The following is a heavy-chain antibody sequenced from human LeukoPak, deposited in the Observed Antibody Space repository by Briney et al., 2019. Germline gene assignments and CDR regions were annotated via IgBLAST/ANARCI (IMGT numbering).Heavy chain of an antibody. CDR1: GFSFGSYW. D-gene: IGHD3-22*01. Sequence: GGSLRLSCAASGFSFGSYWMSWVRQAPGKGLEWVANINQDESENYYVDSVKGRFTISRDNAKNSLYLQLNSLRAEDTAVYYCARDGSDSTGYYYALWGQGTLVTVSS. CDR3: ARDGSDSTGYYYAL. V-gene: IGHV3-7*01. J-gene: IGHJ4*02. CDR2: INQDESEN.